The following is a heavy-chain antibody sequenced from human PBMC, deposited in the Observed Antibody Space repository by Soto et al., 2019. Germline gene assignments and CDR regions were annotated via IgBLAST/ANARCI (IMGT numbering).Heavy chain of an antibody. CDR1: GFNFSSYA. V-gene: IGHV3-23*01. Sequence: EVQWLESGGGLVQPGGSLRLSCAASGFNFSSYAMNWVRQAPGKGLEWVSVISGSDGSTYYADSVKGRFTISRDNSKNTVNLQMNSLRAEDTAVYYCARRSSSWYFDYWGQGTLVTVSS. CDR2: ISGSDGST. CDR3: ARRSSSWYFDY. J-gene: IGHJ4*02. D-gene: IGHD6-13*01.